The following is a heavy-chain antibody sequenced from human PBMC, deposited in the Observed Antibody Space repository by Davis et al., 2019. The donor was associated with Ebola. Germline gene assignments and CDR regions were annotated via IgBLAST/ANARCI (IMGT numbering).Heavy chain of an antibody. CDR1: GFTFSSYA. CDR3: ARVGRYCTNGVCYRWFDP. V-gene: IGHV3-23*01. Sequence: PSETLSLTCAASGFTFSSYAMSWVRQAPGKGLEWVSAISVSGGSTYYADSVKGRFTISRDNSKNTLYLQMNSLRAEDTAVYYCARVGRYCTNGVCYRWFDPWGQGTLVTVSS. D-gene: IGHD2-8*01. J-gene: IGHJ5*02. CDR2: ISVSGGST.